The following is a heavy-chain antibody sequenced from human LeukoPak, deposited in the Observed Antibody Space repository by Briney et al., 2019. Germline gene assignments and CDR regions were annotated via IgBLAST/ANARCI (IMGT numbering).Heavy chain of an antibody. CDR3: AKDISSSWDPHYYGMDV. CDR1: GFTINSYW. J-gene: IGHJ6*02. Sequence: GGSLRLSCVASGFTINSYWMNWVRQAPGKGLEWVSGISWNSGSIGYADSVKGRFTISRDNAKNSLYLQMNSLRAEDTALYYCAKDISSSWDPHYYGMDVWGQGTTVTVSS. D-gene: IGHD6-13*01. V-gene: IGHV3-9*01. CDR2: ISWNSGSI.